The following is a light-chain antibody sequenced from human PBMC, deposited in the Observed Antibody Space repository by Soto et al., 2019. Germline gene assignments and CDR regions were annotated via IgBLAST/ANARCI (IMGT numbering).Light chain of an antibody. Sequence: QSALTQPPSASGSPGQSVTISCTGSSSDVGGYDHVAWYQQYSGRAPKLLIYEVSKRPSGVPDRFSGSKTGDTASLTVSGLQAADEADYYCTSYAGNNNYVFGTGTKVTVL. CDR3: TSYAGNNNYV. J-gene: IGLJ1*01. CDR2: EVS. CDR1: SSDVGGYDH. V-gene: IGLV2-8*01.